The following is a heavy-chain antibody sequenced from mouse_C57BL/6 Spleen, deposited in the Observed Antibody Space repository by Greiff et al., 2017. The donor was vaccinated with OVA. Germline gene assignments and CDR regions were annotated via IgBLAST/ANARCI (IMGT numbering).Heavy chain of an antibody. CDR1: GYTFTSYW. Sequence: VQLQQPGAELVMPGASVKLSCKASGYTFTSYWMHWVKQRPGQGLEWIGAIDPSDSYTNYNQKFKGKSTLTVDKSSSTAYMQLSSLTSEDSAVYYCARYYSNYGDCWGQGTTLTVSS. V-gene: IGHV1-69*01. CDR3: ARYYSNYGDC. J-gene: IGHJ2*01. CDR2: IDPSDSYT. D-gene: IGHD2-5*01.